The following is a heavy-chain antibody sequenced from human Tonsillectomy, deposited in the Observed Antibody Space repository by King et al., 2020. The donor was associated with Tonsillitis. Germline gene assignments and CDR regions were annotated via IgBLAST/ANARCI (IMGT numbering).Heavy chain of an antibody. CDR3: TTVFGYNWHPWNS. J-gene: IGHJ4*02. Sequence: VQLVESGGGLVKPGGSLRLSCAASGFTFSDAWMYWVRQAPGKGLEWVGRFKSKTAGGATDYAAPVKDRFTISRDDSKNTLYLQMNNLKTEDTAVYYCTTVFGYNWHPWNSWGQGTLVTVSS. D-gene: IGHD1-1*01. CDR1: GFTFSDAW. V-gene: IGHV3-15*01. CDR2: FKSKTAGGAT.